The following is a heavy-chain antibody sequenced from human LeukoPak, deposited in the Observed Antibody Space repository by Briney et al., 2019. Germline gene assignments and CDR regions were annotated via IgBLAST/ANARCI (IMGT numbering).Heavy chain of an antibody. V-gene: IGHV1-69*01. Sequence: GSSVKVSCKASGGTFSSYAISWVRQAPGQGLEWMGGFIPIFGTANYAQKFQGRVTITADESTSTAYMELSSLRSEDTAVYYCARDLACSSTSCYVAGAFDIWGQGTMVTVSS. D-gene: IGHD2-2*01. CDR3: ARDLACSSTSCYVAGAFDI. J-gene: IGHJ3*02. CDR2: FIPIFGTA. CDR1: GGTFSSYA.